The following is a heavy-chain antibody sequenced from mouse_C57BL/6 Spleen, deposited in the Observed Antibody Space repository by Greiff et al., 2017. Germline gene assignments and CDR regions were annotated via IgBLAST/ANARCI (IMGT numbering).Heavy chain of an antibody. CDR3: ARHSLITTVVGYFDY. D-gene: IGHD1-1*01. CDR2: ISSGGSYT. V-gene: IGHV5-6*01. J-gene: IGHJ2*01. CDR1: GFTFSSYG. Sequence: EVKLMESGGDLVKPGGSLKLSCAASGFTFSSYGMSWVRQTPDKRLEWVATISSGGSYTYYPDSVKGRFTISRDNAKNTLYLQMSSLKSEDTAMYYCARHSLITTVVGYFDYWGQGTTLTVSS.